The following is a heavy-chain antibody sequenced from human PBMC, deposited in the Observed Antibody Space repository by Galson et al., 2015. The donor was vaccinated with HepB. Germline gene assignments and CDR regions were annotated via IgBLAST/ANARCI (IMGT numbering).Heavy chain of an antibody. J-gene: IGHJ4*02. CDR1: GGSFSGYY. D-gene: IGHD6-13*01. CDR2: INHSGST. V-gene: IGHV4-34*01. CDR3: ARRRQGWQLAKGVPDY. Sequence: SETLSLTCAVYGGSFSGYYWSWIRQPPGKGLEWIGEINHSGSTSYNPSLKSRVTISVDTSKNQFSLKLSSVTAADTAVYYCARRRQGWQLAKGVPDYWGQGALVTVSS.